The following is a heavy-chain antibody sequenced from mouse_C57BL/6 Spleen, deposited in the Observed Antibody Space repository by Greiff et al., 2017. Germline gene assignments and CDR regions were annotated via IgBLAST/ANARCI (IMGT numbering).Heavy chain of an antibody. CDR3: ARGGTTVVATEYFDY. CDR2: IYPGSGST. D-gene: IGHD1-1*01. CDR1: GYTFTSYW. Sequence: QVHVKQPGAELVKPGASVKMSCKASGYTFTSYWITWVKQRPGQGLEWIGDIYPGSGSTNYNEKFKSKAALTVDTSSSTAYMQLSSLTSEDSAVYYCARGGTTVVATEYFDYWGQGTTLTVSS. V-gene: IGHV1-55*01. J-gene: IGHJ2*01.